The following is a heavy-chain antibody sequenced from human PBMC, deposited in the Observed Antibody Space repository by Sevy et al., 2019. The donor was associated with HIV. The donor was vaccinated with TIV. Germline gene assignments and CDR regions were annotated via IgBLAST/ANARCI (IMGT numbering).Heavy chain of an antibody. CDR3: ANGLGGHYYYYYMDV. CDR2: ISGRGVST. V-gene: IGHV3-23*01. J-gene: IGHJ6*03. CDR1: GFTFSSYA. D-gene: IGHD3-10*01. Sequence: GGSRRLSCAASGFTFSSYAMSWVRQAPGKGLEWVSAISGRGVSTYYADSVKGRLTNSRDNSKNTLNLQMNSLRAEDTAVYYCANGLGGHYYYYYMDVWGKGTTVTVSS.